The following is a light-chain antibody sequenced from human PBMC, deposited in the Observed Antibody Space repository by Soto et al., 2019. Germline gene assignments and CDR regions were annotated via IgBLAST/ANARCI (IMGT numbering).Light chain of an antibody. CDR2: GAF. CDR3: QQYNNWLLT. Sequence: VMAQSLATLSVSTGERSTFLCRARHTLRSYLAWYLQRSGQVTRLRIYGAFTRATGVLARFSGSGSGTEYMLTISSLQSEDFAVYYCQQYNNWLLTLGGGTKVDIK. V-gene: IGKV3-15*01. J-gene: IGKJ4*01. CDR1: HTLRSY.